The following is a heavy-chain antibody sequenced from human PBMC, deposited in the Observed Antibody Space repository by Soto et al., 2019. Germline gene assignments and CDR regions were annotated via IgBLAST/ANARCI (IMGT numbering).Heavy chain of an antibody. V-gene: IGHV3-33*01. J-gene: IGHJ4*02. D-gene: IGHD1-26*01. CDR1: GFTFSSYG. CDR3: ARCGPTRLGARGANFDY. Sequence: GGSLRLSCAASGFTFSSYGMHWVRQAPGKGLEWVAVIWYDGSNKYYADSVKGRFTISRDNSKNKLYLQMNSLRAEDTAVYYFARCGPTRLGARGANFDYWGQGTLVTVSS. CDR2: IWYDGSNK.